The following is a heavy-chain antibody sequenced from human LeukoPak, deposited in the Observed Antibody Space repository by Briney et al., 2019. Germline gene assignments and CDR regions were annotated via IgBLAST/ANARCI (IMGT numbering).Heavy chain of an antibody. V-gene: IGHV3-30*03. Sequence: GGSLRLSCAASGFTFSSYSMNWVRQAPGKGLEWVAVISYDGSNKYYADSVKGRFTISRDNSKNTLYLQMNSLRAEDTAVYYCARGGGSYFWEFDYWGQGTLVTVSS. D-gene: IGHD1-26*01. CDR1: GFTFSSYS. J-gene: IGHJ4*02. CDR2: ISYDGSNK. CDR3: ARGGGSYFWEFDY.